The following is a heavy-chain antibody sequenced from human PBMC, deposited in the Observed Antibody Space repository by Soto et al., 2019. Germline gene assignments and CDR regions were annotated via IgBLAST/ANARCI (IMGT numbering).Heavy chain of an antibody. J-gene: IGHJ4*02. V-gene: IGHV4-34*01. CDR3: ARGPGEITGTLKSDY. Sequence: PSETLSLTCAVYGGSFSGYYWSWIRQPPGKGLEWIGEINHSGSTNYNPSLKSRVTISVDTSKNQFSLKLSSVTAADTAVYYCARGPGEITGTLKSDYWGQGTLVTVSS. D-gene: IGHD1-7*01. CDR2: INHSGST. CDR1: GGSFSGYY.